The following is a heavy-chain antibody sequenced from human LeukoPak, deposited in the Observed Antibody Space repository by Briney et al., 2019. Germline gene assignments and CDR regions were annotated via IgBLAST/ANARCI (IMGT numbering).Heavy chain of an antibody. CDR1: GGTFSNYA. D-gene: IGHD5-18*01. J-gene: IGHJ4*02. Sequence: SVKVSCKASGGTFSNYAISWVRQAPGQGLEWTGRIIPILGIANYAQRFQGRVTITADKSTSTAYMELSSLRSEDTAVYYCARGGYSYGYPYWGQGTLVTVSS. CDR3: ARGGYSYGYPY. CDR2: IIPILGIA. V-gene: IGHV1-69*04.